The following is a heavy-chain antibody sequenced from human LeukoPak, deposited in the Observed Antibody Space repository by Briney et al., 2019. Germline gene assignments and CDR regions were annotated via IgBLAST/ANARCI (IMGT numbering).Heavy chain of an antibody. CDR2: IIPIFGTA. J-gene: IGHJ6*03. CDR1: GGTFSSYA. CDR3: ARVFGELNYYYYYYMDV. D-gene: IGHD3-10*01. Sequence: ASVKVSCKASGGTFSSYAISWVRQAPGQGLEWMGGIIPIFGTANYAQKFQGRVTITADESTSTAYMELSSLRSEDTAVYYCARVFGELNYYYYYYMDVWGKGTTVTISS. V-gene: IGHV1-69*13.